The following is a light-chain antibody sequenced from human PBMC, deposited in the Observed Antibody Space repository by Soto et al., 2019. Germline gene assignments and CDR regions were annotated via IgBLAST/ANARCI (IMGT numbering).Light chain of an antibody. J-gene: IGKJ5*01. CDR1: QGIGST. Sequence: EIVMTKSPATLSVSPGERATLSCRASQGIGSTLAWYQQKPGQTPRLLIYDASNRATGIPARFSGSGSGTDFTLTISSLEPEDFAVYYCQQRITWPITFGQGTRLEIK. CDR3: QQRITWPIT. V-gene: IGKV3-11*01. CDR2: DAS.